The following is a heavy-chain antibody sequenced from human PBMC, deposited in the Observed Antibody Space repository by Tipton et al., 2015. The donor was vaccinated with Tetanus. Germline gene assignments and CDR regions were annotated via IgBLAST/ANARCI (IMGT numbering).Heavy chain of an antibody. D-gene: IGHD3-3*01. Sequence: LRLSCTVSGGSISSFYWYWIRQPPGKGLEWIAYIYQNGDANYNPSLKSRVAMSVDTSKNQLSLKLSSVTSADTAVYYCARTSGYLYSSYWGQGTLVTVSS. CDR1: GGSISSFY. CDR2: IYQNGDA. V-gene: IGHV4-59*01. J-gene: IGHJ1*01. CDR3: ARTSGYLYSSY.